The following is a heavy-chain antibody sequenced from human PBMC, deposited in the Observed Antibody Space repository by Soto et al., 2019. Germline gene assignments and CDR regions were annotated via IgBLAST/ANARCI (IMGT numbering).Heavy chain of an antibody. D-gene: IGHD3-16*01. CDR3: AKAYFVWSSEQPYYFDY. V-gene: IGHV3-23*01. J-gene: IGHJ4*02. CDR2: ISGSGGRS. Sequence: EVQLLDSGGGLVQPGGSLRLSCAASGFTFSSYAMTWVRQGPGKRLEWVSGISGSGGRSYYADSVKGRFTISRDNSKSTLYLQMNSLRAEDTAVYYCAKAYFVWSSEQPYYFDYWGQGTLVTVSS. CDR1: GFTFSSYA.